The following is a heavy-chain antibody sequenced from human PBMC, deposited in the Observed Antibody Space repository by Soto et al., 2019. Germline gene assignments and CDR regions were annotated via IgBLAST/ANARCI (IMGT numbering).Heavy chain of an antibody. CDR3: ARDFGVIAAAAPYYYGMDV. V-gene: IGHV1-69*13. Sequence: ASVKVSCKASGGTFSSNAISWVRQAPGQGLEWMGGIIPIFGTANYAQKFQGRVTITADESTSTAYMELSSLRSEDTAVYYCARDFGVIAAAAPYYYGMDVWGQGTTVTVSS. CDR2: IIPIFGTA. D-gene: IGHD6-13*01. J-gene: IGHJ6*02. CDR1: GGTFSSNA.